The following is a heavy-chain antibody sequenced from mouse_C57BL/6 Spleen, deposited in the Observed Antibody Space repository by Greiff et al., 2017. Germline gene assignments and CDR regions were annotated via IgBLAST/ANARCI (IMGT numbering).Heavy chain of an antibody. Sequence: QVQLQQSGAELVRPGASVKLSCKASGYTFTDYYINWVKQRPGQGLEWIARIYPGSGNTYYNEKFKGKATLTAEKSSSTAYMQLSSLTSEDSAVYFCARSEGYYAMDYWGQGTSVTVSS. J-gene: IGHJ4*01. CDR2: IYPGSGNT. V-gene: IGHV1-76*01. CDR3: ARSEGYYAMDY. CDR1: GYTFTDYY.